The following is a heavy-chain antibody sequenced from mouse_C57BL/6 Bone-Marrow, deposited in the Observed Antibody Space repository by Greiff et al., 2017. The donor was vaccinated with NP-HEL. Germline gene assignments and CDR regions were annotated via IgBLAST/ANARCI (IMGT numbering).Heavy chain of an antibody. CDR2: INPSTGGT. CDR3: ARGFTGGFAY. V-gene: IGHV1-42*01. CDR1: GYSFTGYY. Sequence: VQLQQSGPELVKPGASVKISCKASGYSFTGYYMNWVKQSPEKSLEWIGEINPSTGGTTYNQKFKAKATLTVDKSSSTAYMQLKSLTSEYSAVYYCARGFTGGFAYWGQGTLVTVSA. J-gene: IGHJ3*01.